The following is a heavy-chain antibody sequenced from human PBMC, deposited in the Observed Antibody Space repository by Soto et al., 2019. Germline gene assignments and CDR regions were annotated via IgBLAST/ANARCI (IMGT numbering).Heavy chain of an antibody. CDR2: IIPIFGTA. V-gene: IGHV1-69*01. CDR3: ASFSAVAGTTSRLFDY. Sequence: QVQLVQSGAEVKKPGSSVKVYCKASGGTFSSYAISWVRQAPGQGLEWMVGIIPIFGTANYAQKFQGRVTITADESTSTAYMELSSLRSEETAVYYCASFSAVAGTTSRLFDYWGQGTLVNVSS. D-gene: IGHD6-19*01. J-gene: IGHJ4*02. CDR1: GGTFSSYA.